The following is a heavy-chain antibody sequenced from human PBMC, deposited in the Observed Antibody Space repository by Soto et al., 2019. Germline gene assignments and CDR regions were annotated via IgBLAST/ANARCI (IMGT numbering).Heavy chain of an antibody. V-gene: IGHV3-23*01. Sequence: GGSLRLSCAASGFAFRTYAMACVRQVPGNGLEWVSGIWGSCDRTFYADSVKGRFTISRDNSRNTLYLQMYSLTAEDTALYYCAKTGPYCGGDCSRYFYGMDVWGQGTTVTVSS. CDR3: AKTGPYCGGDCSRYFYGMDV. CDR1: GFAFRTYA. D-gene: IGHD2-21*02. CDR2: IWGSCDRT. J-gene: IGHJ6*02.